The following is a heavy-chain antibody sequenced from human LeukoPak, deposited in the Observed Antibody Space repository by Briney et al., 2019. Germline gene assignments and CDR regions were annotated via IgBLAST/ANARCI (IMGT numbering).Heavy chain of an antibody. D-gene: IGHD4-17*01. Sequence: GGSLRLSCAASGFTVSSNYMSWVRQAPGKGLEWVSVIYSGGSTYYADSVKGRFTISRDKSKNTPFLQMNSLRAEDTAVYYCAKSYGDYLGYFDSWGQGTLVTVSS. V-gene: IGHV3-53*01. CDR1: GFTVSSNY. CDR2: IYSGGST. J-gene: IGHJ4*02. CDR3: AKSYGDYLGYFDS.